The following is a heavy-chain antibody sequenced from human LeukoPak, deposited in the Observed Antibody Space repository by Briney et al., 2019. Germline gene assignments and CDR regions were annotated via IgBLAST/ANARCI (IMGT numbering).Heavy chain of an antibody. J-gene: IGHJ3*01. CDR3: AREHFDWKKGHVRAFDL. CDR2: IYSSGST. Sequence: SETLSLTCTVSGGSISSGSYYWSWIRQPAGKGVEWIGRIYSSGSTNYNPSLKSRVTISVDRSKSQFSLKLNSVTAADTAVYYCAREHFDWKKGHVRAFDLWGQGTMVTVS. D-gene: IGHD3-9*01. CDR1: GGSISSGSYY. V-gene: IGHV4-61*02.